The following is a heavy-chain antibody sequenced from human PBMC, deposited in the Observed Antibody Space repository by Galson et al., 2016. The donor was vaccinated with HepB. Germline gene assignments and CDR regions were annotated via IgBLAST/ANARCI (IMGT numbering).Heavy chain of an antibody. D-gene: IGHD4-17*01. CDR3: AKEVWTTVTTGDSEHYYYYGMDV. Sequence: SLRLSCAASGFTFSRSGMHWVRQAPGKGLEWVALIWYDGSNKYYADSVKGRLTISRDNSKNTLFLQMNSLRAEDTAVYYCAKEVWTTVTTGDSEHYYYYGMDVWGQGTTVTVSS. CDR1: GFTFSRSG. V-gene: IGHV3-33*06. J-gene: IGHJ6*02. CDR2: IWYDGSNK.